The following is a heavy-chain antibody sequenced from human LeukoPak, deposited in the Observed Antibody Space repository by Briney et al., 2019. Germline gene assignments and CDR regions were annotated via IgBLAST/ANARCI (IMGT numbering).Heavy chain of an antibody. V-gene: IGHV1-69*04. D-gene: IGHD3-10*01. CDR1: GGTFSNYA. Sequence: SVKVSCKASGGTFSNYAISWVRQASGQGLEWMGRIIPFLETANYAQKFQGRVTITADKSTSTAYMELSSLRSEDTAVYYCARASQDYYGSGSYYRGGDAFAIWGQGTMVTVSS. CDR2: IIPFLETA. CDR3: ARASQDYYGSGSYYRGGDAFAI. J-gene: IGHJ3*02.